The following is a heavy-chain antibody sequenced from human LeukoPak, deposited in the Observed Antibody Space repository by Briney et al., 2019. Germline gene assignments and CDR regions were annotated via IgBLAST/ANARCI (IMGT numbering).Heavy chain of an antibody. D-gene: IGHD1-26*01. CDR2: IRYDGSNK. Sequence: GGSLRLSCAASGFIFSSFGMHWVRQAPGKGLEWVAFIRYDGSNKYYADSVKGRFTISRDNAKNTLYLQMNSLRAEDTAVYYCARGGGSYYYWGQGTLVTVSS. CDR1: GFIFSSFG. CDR3: ARGGGSYYY. V-gene: IGHV3-30*02. J-gene: IGHJ4*02.